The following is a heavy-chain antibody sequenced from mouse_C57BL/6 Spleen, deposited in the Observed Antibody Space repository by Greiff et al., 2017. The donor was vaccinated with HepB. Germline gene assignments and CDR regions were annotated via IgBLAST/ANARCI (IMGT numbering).Heavy chain of an antibody. D-gene: IGHD2-3*01. CDR1: GYTFTSYW. J-gene: IGHJ2*01. V-gene: IGHV1-55*01. CDR2: IYPGSGST. CDR3: ARDGYYRVYFDY. Sequence: QVQLQQPGAELVKPGASVKMSCKASGYTFTSYWITWVKQRPGQGLEWIGDIYPGSGSTNYNEKFKSKATLTVDTSSSTAYMQLSSLTSEDSAVYYRARDGYYRVYFDYWGQGTTLTVSS.